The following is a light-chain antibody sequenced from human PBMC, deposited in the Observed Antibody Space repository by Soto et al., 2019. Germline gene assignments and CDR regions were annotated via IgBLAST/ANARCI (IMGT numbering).Light chain of an antibody. CDR1: QSVSTNF. Sequence: EIVLTQSPGTLSLSPGEGATLSCRASQSVSTNFFAWYQQKPSQAPRLLIYGASTRATGIPDRFSGSGSGTDFTLTISRLGPEDFAVYYCQQYGRTSWTFGQGTKV. J-gene: IGKJ1*01. V-gene: IGKV3-20*01. CDR2: GAS. CDR3: QQYGRTSWT.